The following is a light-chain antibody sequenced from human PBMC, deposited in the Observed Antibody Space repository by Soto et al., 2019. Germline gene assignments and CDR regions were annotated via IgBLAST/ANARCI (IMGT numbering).Light chain of an antibody. CDR2: DAS. J-gene: IGKJ4*01. V-gene: IGKV3-11*01. CDR1: QSVSSY. Sequence: EIVLTQSPATLSLSPGERATLSCRASQSVSSYLAWYQQKPGQAPRLLISDASNRATGIPARFSGSGSGTEFTLTISSLEPEDFAVYYCQQRGNWPRTFGGGTKVEIK. CDR3: QQRGNWPRT.